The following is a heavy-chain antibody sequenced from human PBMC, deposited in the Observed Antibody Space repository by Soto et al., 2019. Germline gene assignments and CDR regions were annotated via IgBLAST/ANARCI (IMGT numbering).Heavy chain of an antibody. D-gene: IGHD6-19*01. J-gene: IGHJ1*01. V-gene: IGHV1-3*01. CDR1: GYTFTSYA. Sequence: ASVKVSCKASGYTFTSYAMHWVRQAPGQRLEWMGWINAGNGNTKYSQKFQGRVTITRDTSPSTAYMELSSLRSEDTAVYYCARQPYSSEAEYFQHWGQGTLVTVSS. CDR2: INAGNGNT. CDR3: ARQPYSSEAEYFQH.